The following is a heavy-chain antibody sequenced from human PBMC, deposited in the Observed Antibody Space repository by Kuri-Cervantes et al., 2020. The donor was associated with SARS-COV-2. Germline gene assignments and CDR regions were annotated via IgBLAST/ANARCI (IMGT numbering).Heavy chain of an antibody. V-gene: IGHV4-59*01. J-gene: IGHJ5*02. CDR3: ARGGTYYYDRSGFDWFDP. D-gene: IGHD3-22*01. CDR1: DGSISNYY. Sequence: ESLKISCTVSDGSISNYYWSWIRQPPGKGLEWIGYIYHSGSTNYNPPLNSRVTISIDTSKNQFALRLSTVTAADTAVYYYARGGTYYYDRSGFDWFDPWGQGTLVTVSS. CDR2: IYHSGST.